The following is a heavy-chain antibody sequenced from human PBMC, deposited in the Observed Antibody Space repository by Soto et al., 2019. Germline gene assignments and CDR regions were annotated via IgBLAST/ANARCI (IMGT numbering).Heavy chain of an antibody. CDR3: ARGGITIFGVVQYYYGMDV. CDR2: IKQDGSEK. CDR1: GFTFISYW. D-gene: IGHD3-3*01. V-gene: IGHV3-7*01. Sequence: GWSLRLACASSGFTFISYWMSWVRQAPGKGLEWVANIKQDGSEKYYVDSVKGRFTISRDNAKNSLYLQMNSLRAEDTAVYYCARGGITIFGVVQYYYGMDVWGQGTTVTVSS. J-gene: IGHJ6*02.